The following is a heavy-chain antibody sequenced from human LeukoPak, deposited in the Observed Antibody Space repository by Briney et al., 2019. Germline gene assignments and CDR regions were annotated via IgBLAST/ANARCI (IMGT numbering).Heavy chain of an antibody. Sequence: GASVKVSCKASGYTFTGYYMHWVRQAPGQGLEWMGWINPNSGGTNYAQKFQVRVTMTRDTSISTAYMELSRLRSDDTAVYYCSRDEPEAYDYSGQGALVTVSS. J-gene: IGHJ4*02. D-gene: IGHD1-14*01. CDR3: SRDEPEAYDY. CDR1: GYTFTGYY. V-gene: IGHV1-2*02. CDR2: INPNSGGT.